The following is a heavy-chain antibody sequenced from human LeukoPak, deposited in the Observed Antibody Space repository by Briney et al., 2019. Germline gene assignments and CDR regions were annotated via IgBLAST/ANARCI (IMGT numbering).Heavy chain of an antibody. CDR1: GYTFIDHY. CDR3: ARAGHNSNSGGYDF. Sequence: ASVKVSRKPSGYTFIDHYLHWVRQAPGQGLESLGWIDPDTGDTNYPQKFQARVTMSRDTSSSTAYMELSRLRSDDTAVYYCARAGHNSNSGGYDFWGLGTLVTVSS. D-gene: IGHD3-22*01. V-gene: IGHV1-2*02. J-gene: IGHJ4*02. CDR2: IDPDTGDT.